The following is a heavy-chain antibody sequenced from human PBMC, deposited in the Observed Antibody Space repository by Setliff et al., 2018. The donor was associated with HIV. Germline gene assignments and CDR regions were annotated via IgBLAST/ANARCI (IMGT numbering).Heavy chain of an antibody. CDR1: GDYFSSDDYY. CDR2: IHDNGKA. Sequence: KPSETLSLTCTVSGDYFSSDDYYWGWIRQAPGKGLEWTGFIHDNGKAFYDTALKSRLTMYADTSRTQFYLNLRSVTASDTAVYYCVRYRSKIDWFDPWGQGTLVTVSS. J-gene: IGHJ5*02. V-gene: IGHV4-39*01. CDR3: VRYRSKIDWFDP. D-gene: IGHD1-26*01.